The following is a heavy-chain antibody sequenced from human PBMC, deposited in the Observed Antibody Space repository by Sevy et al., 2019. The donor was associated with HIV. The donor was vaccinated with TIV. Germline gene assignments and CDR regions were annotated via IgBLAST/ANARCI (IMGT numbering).Heavy chain of an antibody. Sequence: EGSLRLSCAASGFTFSSYGMHWVRQAPGKELEWVAVIGYDGSNKYYADSVKGRFTISRDNSKNTLYLQMNSLRAEDTAVYYCARRIAAAGTEGGPPDYWGQGTLVTVSS. V-gene: IGHV3-33*01. D-gene: IGHD6-13*01. CDR3: ARRIAAAGTEGGPPDY. J-gene: IGHJ4*02. CDR2: IGYDGSNK. CDR1: GFTFSSYG.